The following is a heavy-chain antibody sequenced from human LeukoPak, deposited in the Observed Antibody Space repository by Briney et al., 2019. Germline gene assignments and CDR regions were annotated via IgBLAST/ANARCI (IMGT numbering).Heavy chain of an antibody. Sequence: RSSETLSLTCAVYGGSFSGYYWSWIRQPPGKGLEWIGEINHSGSTNYNPSLKSRVTISVDTSKNQFSLKLSSVTAADTAVYHCASLGVRYSGTPKRPRFDYWGQGTLVTVSS. CDR2: INHSGST. J-gene: IGHJ4*02. D-gene: IGHD1-26*01. CDR1: GGSFSGYY. CDR3: ASLGVRYSGTPKRPRFDY. V-gene: IGHV4-34*01.